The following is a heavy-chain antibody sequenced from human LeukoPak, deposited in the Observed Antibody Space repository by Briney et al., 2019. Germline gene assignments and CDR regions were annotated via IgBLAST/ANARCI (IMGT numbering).Heavy chain of an antibody. Sequence: GGSLRLSCAASGFTFSSYAMHWVRQAPGKGLEWVAVISYDGSNKYYADSVKGRFTISRDNSKNTLYLQMNSLRDEDTAVYYCARDRGYGDYVGAFDIWGQGTMVTVSS. D-gene: IGHD4-17*01. CDR2: ISYDGSNK. CDR1: GFTFSSYA. V-gene: IGHV3-30-3*01. CDR3: ARDRGYGDYVGAFDI. J-gene: IGHJ3*02.